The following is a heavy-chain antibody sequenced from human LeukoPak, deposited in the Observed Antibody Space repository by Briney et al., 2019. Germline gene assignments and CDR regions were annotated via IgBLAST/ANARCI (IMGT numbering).Heavy chain of an antibody. D-gene: IGHD2-2*01. CDR3: ARVKTSYCSSTSCYAFDI. CDR2: IYYSGST. V-gene: IGHV4-59*08. J-gene: IGHJ3*02. Sequence: SETLSLTCTVSGGSISSYYWSWIRQPPGKGLEWIGYIYYSGSTNYNPSLKSRVTISVDTSKNQFSLKLSSVTAADTAVYYCARVKTSYCSSTSCYAFDIWGQGTMVTVSS. CDR1: GGSISSYY.